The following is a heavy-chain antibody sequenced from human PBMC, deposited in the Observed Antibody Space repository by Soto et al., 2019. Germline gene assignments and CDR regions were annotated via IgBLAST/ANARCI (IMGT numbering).Heavy chain of an antibody. Sequence: SVKVSCKASGGTFSRYIITWVRLAPGHGLEWIGRIIPIFGIASYAQKFQGRVTITADESTSTAYMELSSLRSDDTAVYYCAREDRDRETGLVPAAIDGMDVWGQGTTVTVSS. V-gene: IGHV1-69*13. CDR1: GGTFSRYI. J-gene: IGHJ6*02. D-gene: IGHD2-2*01. CDR3: AREDRDRETGLVPAAIDGMDV. CDR2: IIPIFGIA.